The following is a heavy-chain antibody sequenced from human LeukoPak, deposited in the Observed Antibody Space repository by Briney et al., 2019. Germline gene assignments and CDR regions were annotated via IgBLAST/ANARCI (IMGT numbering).Heavy chain of an antibody. Sequence: GGSLRLSCAASGFTFSTYGIHWVRQAPGKGLEWVAFISYDGNNKYYADSVKGRLTISRDNSKNTLYLQMNSLKVEDTAVYYCAKVGLSEDCSRTSCPYYHYYYMDVWGKGTTVTVSS. CDR1: GFTFSTYG. D-gene: IGHD2-2*01. V-gene: IGHV3-30*18. CDR3: AKVGLSEDCSRTSCPYYHYYYMDV. J-gene: IGHJ6*03. CDR2: ISYDGNNK.